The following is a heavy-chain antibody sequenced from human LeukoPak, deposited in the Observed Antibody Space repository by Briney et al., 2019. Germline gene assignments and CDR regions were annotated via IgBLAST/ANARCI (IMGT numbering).Heavy chain of an antibody. CDR2: IHYSGKV. CDR1: GGSLRSSGHW. D-gene: IGHD6-19*01. V-gene: IGHV4-39*01. CDR3: ARQSGDQSSAWYFDA. Sequence: SETLSLTCTVSGGSLRSSGHWWVWIRQPPGKGLEWIGRIHYSGKVYYNPSLKTRVTTSVDTSTDQSSLRLSSATAADTAIYYCARQSGDQSSAWYFDAWGQGTLVTVSS. J-gene: IGHJ4*02.